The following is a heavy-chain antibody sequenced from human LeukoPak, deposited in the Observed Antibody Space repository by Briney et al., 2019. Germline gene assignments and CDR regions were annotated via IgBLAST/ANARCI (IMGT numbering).Heavy chain of an antibody. D-gene: IGHD3-10*01. J-gene: IGHJ6*02. CDR3: ASGSVYYYGSGSPLYYYYGMDV. V-gene: IGHV1-8*02. CDR2: MNPNSGNT. Sequence: GASVKVSCKASGYTFTSYGISWVRQAPGQGLEWMGWMNPNSGNTGYAQKFQGRVTMTRNTSISTAYMELSSLRSEDTAVYYCASGSVYYYGSGSPLYYYYGMDVWGQGTTVTVSS. CDR1: GYTFTSYG.